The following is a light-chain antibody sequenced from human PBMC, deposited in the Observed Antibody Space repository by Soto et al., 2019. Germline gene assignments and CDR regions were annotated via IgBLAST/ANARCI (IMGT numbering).Light chain of an antibody. J-gene: IGKJ1*01. CDR3: HQRQSWPRT. Sequence: EMLLTRSPATLSSFPGDRVTLSCRASQYINTRLAWYQHRPGQAPRLLIYQTSIRAAGIPARFSASGTGTDFTLTISDVQPEDFAVYYCHQRQSWPRTFGQGTKVDIK. CDR2: QTS. V-gene: IGKV3-11*01. CDR1: QYINTR.